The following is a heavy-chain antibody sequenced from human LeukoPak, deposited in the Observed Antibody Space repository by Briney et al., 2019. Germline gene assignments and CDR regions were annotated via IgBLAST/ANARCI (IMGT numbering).Heavy chain of an antibody. J-gene: IGHJ4*02. D-gene: IGHD3-16*02. V-gene: IGHV3-43D*03. CDR3: AKGPGRGSYRYGYFDY. CDR2: ISWDGGST. Sequence: GGSLRLSCAASGFTFDDYAMHWVRQAPGKGLEWVSLISWDGGSTYYADSVKGRFTISRDNSKNSLYLQMNSLRAEDTALYYCAKGPGRGSYRYGYFDYWGQGTLVTVSS. CDR1: GFTFDDYA.